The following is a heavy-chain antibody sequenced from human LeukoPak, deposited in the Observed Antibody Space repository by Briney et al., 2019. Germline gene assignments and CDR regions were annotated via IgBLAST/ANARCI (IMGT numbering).Heavy chain of an antibody. J-gene: IGHJ5*02. D-gene: IGHD6-13*01. V-gene: IGHV1-2*02. CDR3: ARSQQLVWDNWFDR. Sequence: ASVTVSYKASGYTFTVYYMHWVRQAPGQGLEWLGWINPNSGGTNYAQKFQGRVTMTRDTSISTAYMELSRLRSDDTAVYYCARSQQLVWDNWFDRWGQATLVTVSS. CDR2: INPNSGGT. CDR1: GYTFTVYY.